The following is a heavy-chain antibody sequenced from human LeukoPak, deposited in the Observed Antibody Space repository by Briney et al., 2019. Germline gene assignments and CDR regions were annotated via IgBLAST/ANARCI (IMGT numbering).Heavy chain of an antibody. CDR1: GSSINSHY. D-gene: IGHD3-10*01. CDR3: ASRPADSTWFGVFDY. J-gene: IGHJ4*02. V-gene: IGHV4-59*11. Sequence: KPSETLSLTCSVSGSSINSHYWSWIRQSPGKGLEWIGYVFNGGSTDYNPSLKSRVTMSLDTSRDQFSLRLSSVTAADTAIYYCASRPADSTWFGVFDYWSQGTLVTVSS. CDR2: VFNGGST.